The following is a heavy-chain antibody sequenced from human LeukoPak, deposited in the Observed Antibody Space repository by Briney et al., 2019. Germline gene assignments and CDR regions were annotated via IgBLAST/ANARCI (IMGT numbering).Heavy chain of an antibody. V-gene: IGHV4-4*07. J-gene: IGHJ4*02. CDR3: ARESSGWYHDY. CDR2: TYSSGST. D-gene: IGHD6-19*01. Sequence: SETLSLTCTVSGGSISTYYWTWIRQPAGRGLEWLGRTYSSGSTNYNPSLKSRVTMSVDTSKNQFSLKLSSVTAADTAVYYCARESSGWYHDYWGQGTLVTVSS. CDR1: GGSISTYY.